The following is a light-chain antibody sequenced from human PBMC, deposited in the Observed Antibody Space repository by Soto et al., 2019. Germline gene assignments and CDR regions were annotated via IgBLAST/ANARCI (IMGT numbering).Light chain of an antibody. Sequence: DIQMTQSPSTLPASVGDRVTVTCRPSQSISNWLAWYQXKPGTAXXLLIYHASNLESGVPSRFSGSGSGTEFTLTISSLQPDDFATYYCQQYNSYSFGQGTKVDIK. CDR1: QSISNW. J-gene: IGKJ1*01. CDR2: HAS. V-gene: IGKV1-5*01. CDR3: QQYNSYS.